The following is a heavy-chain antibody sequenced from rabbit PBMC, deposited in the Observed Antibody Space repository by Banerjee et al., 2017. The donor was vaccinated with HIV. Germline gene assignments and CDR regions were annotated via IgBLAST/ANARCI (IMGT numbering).Heavy chain of an antibody. V-gene: IGHV1S47*01. D-gene: IGHD3-1*01. J-gene: IGHJ3*01. CDR3: ARRSDGITGWNFGL. CDR1: GIDFSSYA. CDR2: IWTDDGST. Sequence: QEQLVESGGGLVTPGGSLKLSCKASGIDFSSYAMCWVRQAPGKRPEWIACIWTDDGSTYYASWVNGRFTISKTSSTTVTLQMTSLTAADTATYFCARRSDGITGWNFGLWGQGTLVTVS.